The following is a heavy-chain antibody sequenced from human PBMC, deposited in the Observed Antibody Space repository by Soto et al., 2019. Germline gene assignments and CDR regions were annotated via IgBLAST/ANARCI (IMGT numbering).Heavy chain of an antibody. J-gene: IGHJ4*02. D-gene: IGHD2-21*02. Sequence: QVQLVESGGGVVQPGRSLRLSCAASGFTFSSYGMHWVRQAPGKGLAWVAVIWYDGSNKYYADSVKGRFTISRDNSKNTLYLQMNSLRAEDTAVYYCARDPSYGGNSYLFDYWGQGTLVTVSS. CDR1: GFTFSSYG. CDR3: ARDPSYGGNSYLFDY. CDR2: IWYDGSNK. V-gene: IGHV3-33*01.